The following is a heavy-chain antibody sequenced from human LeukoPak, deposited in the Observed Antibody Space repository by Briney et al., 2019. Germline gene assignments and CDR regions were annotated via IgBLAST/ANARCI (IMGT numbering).Heavy chain of an antibody. D-gene: IGHD3-22*01. CDR2: IIPIFGTA. V-gene: IGHV1-69*13. CDR1: GYIFTSYF. J-gene: IGHJ4*02. Sequence: SVKVSCKASGYIFTSYFMHWVRQAPGQGLEWMGGIIPIFGTANYAQKFQGRVTITADESTSTAYMELSSLRSEDTAVYYCARDYYYHSSGYYYWGQGTLVTVSS. CDR3: ARDYYYHSSGYYY.